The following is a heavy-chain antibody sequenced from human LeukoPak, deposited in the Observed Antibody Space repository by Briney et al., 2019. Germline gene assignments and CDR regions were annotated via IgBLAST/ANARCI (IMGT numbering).Heavy chain of an antibody. CDR2: IYYSGST. CDR1: GGSISSYY. J-gene: IGHJ6*04. V-gene: IGHV4-59*01. CDR3: ARDHSSSWFMYGMDV. D-gene: IGHD6-13*01. Sequence: PSETLSLTCTVSGGSISSYYWSWIRHPPGKGLEWIGYIYYSGSTNYNPSLKSRVTISVDTSKNQFSLKLSSVTAADTAVYYCARDHSSSWFMYGMDVWGKGTTVTVSS.